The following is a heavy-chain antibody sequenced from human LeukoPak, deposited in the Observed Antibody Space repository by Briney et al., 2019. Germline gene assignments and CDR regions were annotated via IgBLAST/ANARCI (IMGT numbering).Heavy chain of an antibody. CDR1: GYTFTGYY. CDR3: ARDQTGYSYGYNFDY. Sequence: ASVKVSCKASGYTFTGYYMHWVRQAPGQGLEWMGWINPNSGGTNYAQKFQGRVTMTRDTSISTAYMELSRLRSDDTAVYYCARDQTGYSYGYNFDYWGQGTLVTVSS. D-gene: IGHD5-18*01. V-gene: IGHV1-2*02. J-gene: IGHJ4*02. CDR2: INPNSGGT.